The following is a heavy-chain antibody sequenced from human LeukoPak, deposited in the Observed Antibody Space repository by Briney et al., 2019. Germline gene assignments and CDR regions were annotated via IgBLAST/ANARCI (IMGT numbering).Heavy chain of an antibody. J-gene: IGHJ6*04. CDR3: AELGITMIGGV. CDR1: GFTFSSYS. Sequence: GGSLRLSCAASGFTFSSYSMNWVRQAPGKGLEWVSYISSSGSTIYYADSVKGRFTIPRDNAKNSLYLQMNSLRAEDTAVYYCAELGITMIGGVWGKGTTVTISS. V-gene: IGHV3-48*04. CDR2: ISSSGSTI. D-gene: IGHD3-10*02.